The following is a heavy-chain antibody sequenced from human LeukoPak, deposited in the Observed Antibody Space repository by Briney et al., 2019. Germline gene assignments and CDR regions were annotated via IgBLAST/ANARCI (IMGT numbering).Heavy chain of an antibody. D-gene: IGHD6-6*01. CDR2: IYPGDSDT. Sequence: GESLKISCKGSGYSFTSYWIGWVRQMPGKGLEWMGIIYPGDSDTRYSPSFQGQVTISADKSISTAYLQWSSLKASDTAMYYCARPPGGSSSSPGYYYMDVWGKGTAVTVSS. V-gene: IGHV5-51*01. CDR1: GYSFTSYW. J-gene: IGHJ6*03. CDR3: ARPPGGSSSSPGYYYMDV.